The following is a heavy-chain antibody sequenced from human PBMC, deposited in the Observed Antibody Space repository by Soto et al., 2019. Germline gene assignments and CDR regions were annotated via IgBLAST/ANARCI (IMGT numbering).Heavy chain of an antibody. D-gene: IGHD3-3*01. Sequence: GASVKVSCKASGYTFTGYYMHWVRQAPGQGLEWMGWINPNSGGTNYAQKFQGRVTMTRDTSISTAYMELSRLRSDDTAVYYCARVRHTHYDFWCGYPRDGMDVWGQGNTGHRL. J-gene: IGHJ6*02. CDR1: GYTFTGYY. V-gene: IGHV1-2*02. CDR3: ARVRHTHYDFWCGYPRDGMDV. CDR2: INPNSGGT.